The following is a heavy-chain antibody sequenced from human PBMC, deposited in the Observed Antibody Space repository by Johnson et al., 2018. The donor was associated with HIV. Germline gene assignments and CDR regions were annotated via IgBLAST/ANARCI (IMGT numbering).Heavy chain of an antibody. V-gene: IGHV3-30-3*01. Sequence: QVQLVESGGGVVQPGRSLRLSCAASGFTFSSYAMHWVRQAPGKGLEWVAVISYDGSNKYYADSVKGRFIIFRDNSKNLTNLQMNGLSDEDTADYYCVRDQGSGWTTNAFDIWGRGTRVTVSS. D-gene: IGHD6-19*01. CDR2: ISYDGSNK. CDR3: VRDQGSGWTTNAFDI. CDR1: GFTFSSYA. J-gene: IGHJ3*02.